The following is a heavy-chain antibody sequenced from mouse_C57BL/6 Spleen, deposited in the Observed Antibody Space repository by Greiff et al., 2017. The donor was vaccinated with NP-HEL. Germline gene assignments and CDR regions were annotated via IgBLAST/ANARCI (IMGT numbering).Heavy chain of an antibody. D-gene: IGHD1-1*01. CDR3: ARGGLDYFHFDY. CDR2: ISDGGSYT. CDR1: GFTFSSYA. J-gene: IGHJ2*01. Sequence: EVKVVESGGGLVKPGGSLKLSCAASGFTFSSYAMSWVRQTPEKRLEWVATISDGGSYTYYPDNVKGRFTISRDNAKNNLYLQMSHLKSEDTAMYYCARGGLDYFHFDYWGQGTTLTVSS. V-gene: IGHV5-4*03.